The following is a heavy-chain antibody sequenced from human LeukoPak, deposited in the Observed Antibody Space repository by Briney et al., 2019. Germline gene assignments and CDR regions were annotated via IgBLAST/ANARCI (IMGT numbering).Heavy chain of an antibody. Sequence: PGGSLRLSCAASGFTFSSYGMHWVRQAPGKGLEWVAFIRYDGSNKYYADSVKGRFTISRDNSKNTLYLQMNSLRAEDTAVYYCAKDWGDIVVVPAARSLDYYMDVWGKGTTVTVSS. CDR1: GFTFSSYG. J-gene: IGHJ6*03. CDR3: AKDWGDIVVVPAARSLDYYMDV. V-gene: IGHV3-30*02. CDR2: IRYDGSNK. D-gene: IGHD2-2*01.